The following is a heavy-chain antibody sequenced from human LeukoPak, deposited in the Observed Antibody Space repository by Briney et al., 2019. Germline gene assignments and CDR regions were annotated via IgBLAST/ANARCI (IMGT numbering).Heavy chain of an antibody. D-gene: IGHD6-6*01. Sequence: PGGSLRLSCAASGFTFSSYSMNWVRQAPGKGLEWVSYISSSSSTIYYADSVKGRFTISRDNSKNTLYLQMNSLRAEDAAVYYCANEYSKGDIWGQGTMVTVSS. CDR2: ISSSSSTI. V-gene: IGHV3-48*01. J-gene: IGHJ3*02. CDR3: ANEYSKGDI. CDR1: GFTFSSYS.